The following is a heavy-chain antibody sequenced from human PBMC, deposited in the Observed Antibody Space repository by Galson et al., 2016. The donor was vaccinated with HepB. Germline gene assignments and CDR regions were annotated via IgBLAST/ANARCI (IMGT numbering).Heavy chain of an antibody. Sequence: SLRLSCAGAGFSFNRSAMGWVRQAAGKGLEWVSGISASGGNTYYGDSVKGRFIISRDNSKNTLYLQMSSLRVEDTAVYYCVKLGIFYYYGVDVWGQGTTVTVSS. D-gene: IGHD1-26*01. J-gene: IGHJ6*02. CDR2: ISASGGNT. CDR3: VKLGIFYYYGVDV. CDR1: GFSFNRSA. V-gene: IGHV3-23*01.